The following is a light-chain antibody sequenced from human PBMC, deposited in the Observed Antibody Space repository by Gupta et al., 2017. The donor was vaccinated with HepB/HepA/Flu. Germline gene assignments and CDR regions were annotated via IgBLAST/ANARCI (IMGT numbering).Light chain of an antibody. CDR1: QSFSSRY. V-gene: IGKV3-20*01. CDR2: GAS. CDR3: QQYGSSPRT. J-gene: IGKJ1*01. Sequence: EIVLTQSPGPLSLSPGERATLSCRASQSFSSRYLAWYQQKPGQAPRLLIYGASTRAAGIPDRFIGSGSGTDFTLTISRLEPEDFAVYYCQQYGSSPRTFGQGTKVEIK.